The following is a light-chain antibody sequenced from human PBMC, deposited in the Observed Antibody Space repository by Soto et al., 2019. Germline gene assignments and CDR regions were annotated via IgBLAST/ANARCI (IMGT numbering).Light chain of an antibody. V-gene: IGLV1-40*01. J-gene: IGLJ1*01. CDR1: SSNIGAGKD. CDR2: GDN. CDR3: QSYDISLHNYV. Sequence: QSVLTQPPSVSGAPGQRVTIACTVSSSNIGAGKDVHWYQHLPGTAPKLLIYGDNNRPSGVPDRFSGSKSGTSASLAITRLQAEDEADYYCQSYDISLHNYVFGTGTKVTVL.